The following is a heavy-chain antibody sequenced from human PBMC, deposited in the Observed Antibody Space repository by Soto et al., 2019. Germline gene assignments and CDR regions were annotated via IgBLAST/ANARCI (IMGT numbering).Heavy chain of an antibody. CDR1: GFTFNIYG. CDR2: ISYDGSNQ. CDR3: AKDQASGQGSFDS. J-gene: IGHJ4*02. Sequence: GGSLRLSCAASGFTFNIYGMHWVRQAPDKGLEWVALISYDGSNQYYADSVKGRFTTSRDNSKNTLFLQMNSLRADDTAVYYCAKDQASGQGSFDSWGQGTLVTVSS. V-gene: IGHV3-30*18.